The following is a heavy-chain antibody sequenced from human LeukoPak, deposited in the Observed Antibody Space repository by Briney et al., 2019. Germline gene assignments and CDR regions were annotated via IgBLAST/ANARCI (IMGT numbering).Heavy chain of an antibody. V-gene: IGHV1-18*01. J-gene: IGHJ2*01. CDR1: GYTFTSYG. D-gene: IGHD6-19*01. CDR2: ISAYNGNT. CDR3: ARGYSSGWYWANWYFDL. Sequence: ASVKVSCKASGYTFTSYGISWVRQAPGQGLEWMGWISAYNGNTNYAQKLQGRVTMTTDTSTSTAYMELRSLRSDDTAVYYCARGYSSGWYWANWYFDLWGRGTLDTVSS.